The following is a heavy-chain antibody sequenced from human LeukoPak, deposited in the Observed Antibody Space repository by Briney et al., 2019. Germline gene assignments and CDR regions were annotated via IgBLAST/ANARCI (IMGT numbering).Heavy chain of an antibody. D-gene: IGHD1-14*01. CDR1: GFTFSSYE. J-gene: IGHJ5*02. Sequence: GGSLRLSCAASGFTFSSYEMNWVRQAPGKGLEWVSSISSSSSYIYYADSVKGRFTISRDNAKNSLYLQMNSLRAEDTAVYYCARDVSYMWNQAAPAPWGQGTLVTVSS. V-gene: IGHV3-21*01. CDR3: ARDVSYMWNQAAPAP. CDR2: ISSSSSYI.